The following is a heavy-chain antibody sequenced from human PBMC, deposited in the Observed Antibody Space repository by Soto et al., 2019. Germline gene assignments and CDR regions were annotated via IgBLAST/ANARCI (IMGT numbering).Heavy chain of an antibody. D-gene: IGHD3-16*01. Sequence: XSVKVSFNASGYTFTSYAMHLVRHTPGQRLEWMGWINAGNGNTKYSQKFQGRVTITRDTSASTAYMELSSLRSEETAVYYCARGAYDYVWGTQNWFDPWGQGTLVTVSS. CDR1: GYTFTSYA. V-gene: IGHV1-3*01. CDR3: ARGAYDYVWGTQNWFDP. CDR2: INAGNGNT. J-gene: IGHJ5*02.